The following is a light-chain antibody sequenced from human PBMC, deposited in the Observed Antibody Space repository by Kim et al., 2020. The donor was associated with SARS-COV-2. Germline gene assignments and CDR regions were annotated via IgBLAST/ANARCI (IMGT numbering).Light chain of an antibody. CDR2: STN. CDR3: VLYMGSGISV. J-gene: IGLJ2*01. CDR1: SGSVSTSYY. V-gene: IGLV8-61*01. Sequence: QTVVTQEPSFSVSPGGTVTLTCGLSSGSVSTSYYPSWYQQTPGQAPRTLIYSTNTRSSGLPDRFSGSILGNKAALTITGAQADDESDYYCVLYMGSGISVFGGGTQLTVL.